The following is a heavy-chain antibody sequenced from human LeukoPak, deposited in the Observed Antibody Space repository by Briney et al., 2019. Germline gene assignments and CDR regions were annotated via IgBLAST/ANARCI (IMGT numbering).Heavy chain of an antibody. D-gene: IGHD2-2*01. CDR1: GFTFSSSW. CDR3: ATPAAPYCSSASCYVGALDY. V-gene: IGHV3-74*03. Sequence: GGSLRLSCAASGFTFSSSWMHWVRQTPGKGLMWVSRISADGSDIKYVDSVKGRFTISRDNSKNTLYLQMNSLRAEDTAVYYCATPAAPYCSSASCYVGALDYWGQGTLVTVSS. CDR2: ISADGSDI. J-gene: IGHJ4*02.